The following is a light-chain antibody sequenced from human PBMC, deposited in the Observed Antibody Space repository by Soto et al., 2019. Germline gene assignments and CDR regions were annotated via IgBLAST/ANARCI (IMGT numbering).Light chain of an antibody. J-gene: IGLJ2*01. Sequence: QSVLTQPPSASGTPGQRVTISCSGSSSNIGSNTVNWYQQLPGTAPKLLIYSNSQRPSGVPDRFSGSKSGTSASLAISGLQSEDEAEYYCAAWDDSLNGPDVVFGGGTKLTVL. V-gene: IGLV1-44*01. CDR2: SNS. CDR3: AAWDDSLNGPDVV. CDR1: SSNIGSNT.